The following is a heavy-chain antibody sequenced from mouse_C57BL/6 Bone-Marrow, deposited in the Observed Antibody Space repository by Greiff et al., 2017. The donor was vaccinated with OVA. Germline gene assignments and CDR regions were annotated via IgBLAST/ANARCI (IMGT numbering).Heavy chain of an antibody. J-gene: IGHJ4*01. CDR2: IDPSDSYT. V-gene: IGHV1-59*01. CDR3: ARSHYYGSSYNAMDY. D-gene: IGHD1-1*01. CDR1: GYTFTSYW. Sequence: VQLQQPGAELVRPGTSVKLSCKASGYTFTSYWMHWVKQRPGQGLEWIGVIDPSDSYTNYNQKFKGKATLTVDTSSSTAYMQLSSLTSEDSAVYYCARSHYYGSSYNAMDYWGQGTSVTVSS.